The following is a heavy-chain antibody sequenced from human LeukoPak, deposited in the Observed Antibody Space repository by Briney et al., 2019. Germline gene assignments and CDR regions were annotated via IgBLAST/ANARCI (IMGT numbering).Heavy chain of an antibody. CDR2: IYTSGST. CDR3: ATYSSSWYDPGTTYDY. J-gene: IGHJ4*02. CDR1: GGSISSGSYY. Sequence: SETLSLTCTVSGGSISSGSYYWSWIRQPPGKGLEWIGRIYTSGSTNYNPSLKSRVTMSVDTSKNQFSLKLSSVTAADTAVYYCATYSSSWYDPGTTYDYWGQGTLVTVSS. V-gene: IGHV4-61*02. D-gene: IGHD6-13*01.